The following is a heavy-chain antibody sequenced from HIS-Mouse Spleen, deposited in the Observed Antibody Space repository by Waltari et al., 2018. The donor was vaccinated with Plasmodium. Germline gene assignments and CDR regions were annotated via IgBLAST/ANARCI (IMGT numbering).Heavy chain of an antibody. CDR1: GGSISSSSYY. D-gene: IGHD1-7*01. CDR2: IYYSGRT. CDR3: ARDRITGTSYFDY. J-gene: IGHJ4*02. Sequence: QLQLQESGPGLVKPSETLSLTCTVSGGSISSSSYYWGWIRQPPGKGLEWIGSIYYSGRTYYPPSLKSLVTISVDTSKNQFSLKLSSVTAADTAVYYCARDRITGTSYFDYWGQGTLVTVSS. V-gene: IGHV4-39*07.